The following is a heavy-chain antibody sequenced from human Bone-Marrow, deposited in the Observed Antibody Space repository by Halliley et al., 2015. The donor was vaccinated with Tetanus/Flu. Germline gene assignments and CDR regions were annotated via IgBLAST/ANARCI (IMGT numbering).Heavy chain of an antibody. CDR1: GGSISGYEW. V-gene: IGHV4-4*02. CDR2: IFHTGNK. CDR3: ASERGNDAFSIWFDP. Sequence: TLSLTCAVSGGSISGYEWWSWVRQSPGKGLEWLAEIFHTGNKNYNPSVKSRLTLSVETSKNQFSLKLRSVTAADAAVYYCASERGNDAFSIWFDPWGQGTLVTVSS. J-gene: IGHJ5*02. D-gene: IGHD2-2*01.